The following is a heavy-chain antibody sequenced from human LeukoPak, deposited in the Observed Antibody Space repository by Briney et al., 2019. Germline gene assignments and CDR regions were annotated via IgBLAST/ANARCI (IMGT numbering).Heavy chain of an antibody. J-gene: IGHJ4*02. CDR3: ASGYVTVSTALFDY. CDR1: GGTFSSYA. CDR2: IIPILGIA. Sequence: SVKVSCKASGGTFSSYAISWVRQAPGQGLEWMGRIIPILGIANYAQKFQGRVTITADKSTSTAYMELSSLRSEDTAVYYCASGYVTVSTALFDYWGQGTLVTVSS. D-gene: IGHD5-12*01. V-gene: IGHV1-69*04.